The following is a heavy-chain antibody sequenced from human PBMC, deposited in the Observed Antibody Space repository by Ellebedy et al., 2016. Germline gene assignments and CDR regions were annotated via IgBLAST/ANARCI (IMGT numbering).Heavy chain of an antibody. J-gene: IGHJ4*02. V-gene: IGHV3-49*03. Sequence: GESLKISCTASGFTFGDYAMSWFRQAPGKGLEWVGFIRSKAYGGTTEYAASVKGRFTISRDDSKSIAYLQMNSLKTEDTAVYYCTRATYDSSGYYYHIQPYYFDYWGQGTLVTVSS. CDR1: GFTFGDYA. CDR3: TRATYDSSGYYYHIQPYYFDY. CDR2: IRSKAYGGTT. D-gene: IGHD3-22*01.